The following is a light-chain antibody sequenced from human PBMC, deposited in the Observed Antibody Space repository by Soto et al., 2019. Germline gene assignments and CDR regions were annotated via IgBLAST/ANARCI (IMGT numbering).Light chain of an antibody. V-gene: IGLV1-40*01. CDR3: QSYDSSLSVHVV. CDR2: GNS. Sequence: QSVLTQPPSVSGAPGQRVTISCTGSSSNIGAGYDVHWYQQLPGTAPKLLIYGNSNRPSGVPHRFSGSKSGTSASLAITGLQAEDEADYYCQSYDSSLSVHVVFGGGTKLTVL. CDR1: SSNIGAGYD. J-gene: IGLJ2*01.